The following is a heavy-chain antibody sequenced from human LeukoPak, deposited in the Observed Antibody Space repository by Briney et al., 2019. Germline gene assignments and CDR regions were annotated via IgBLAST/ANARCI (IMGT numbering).Heavy chain of an antibody. V-gene: IGHV4-4*07. CDR3: ASGGYYDSSGYQNRRFYNWFDP. CDR1: GGSISSYY. CDR2: IYTSGST. D-gene: IGHD3-22*01. J-gene: IGHJ5*02. Sequence: SETLSLTCTVSGGSISSYYWSWIRQPAGKGLEWIGRIYTSGSTNYNPSLKSRITMSVDTSKNQFSLKMSSVTAADTVVYYCASGGYYDSSGYQNRRFYNWFDPWGQGTLVTVSS.